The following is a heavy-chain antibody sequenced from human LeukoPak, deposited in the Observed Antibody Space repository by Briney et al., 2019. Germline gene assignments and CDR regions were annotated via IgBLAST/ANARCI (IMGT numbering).Heavy chain of an antibody. Sequence: TSETLSLTCAVYGGSFSGYYWSWIRQPPGKGLEWIGEINHSGSTNYNPSLKSRVTISVDTSKNQFSLKLSSVTAADTAVYYCARTPSPNCSGGSCYRWFGPWGQGTLVTVSS. V-gene: IGHV4-34*01. D-gene: IGHD2-15*01. J-gene: IGHJ5*02. CDR1: GGSFSGYY. CDR3: ARTPSPNCSGGSCYRWFGP. CDR2: INHSGST.